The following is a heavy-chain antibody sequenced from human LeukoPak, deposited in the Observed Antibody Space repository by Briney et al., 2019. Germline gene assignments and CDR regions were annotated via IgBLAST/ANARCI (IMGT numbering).Heavy chain of an antibody. D-gene: IGHD2-8*01. CDR3: ANSLCGANGAACVFDP. Sequence: PGGSLRLSCAASGFTFSSYAMSWVRQAPGKGLEWVSAISGSGGSTYYADSVKGRFTISRDNSKNTLYLQMNSLRAEDTAVYYCANSLCGANGAACVFDPWGQGTLVTVSP. V-gene: IGHV3-23*01. J-gene: IGHJ5*02. CDR2: ISGSGGST. CDR1: GFTFSSYA.